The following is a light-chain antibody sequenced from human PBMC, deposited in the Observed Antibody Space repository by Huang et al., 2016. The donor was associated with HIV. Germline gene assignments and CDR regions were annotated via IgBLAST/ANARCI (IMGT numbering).Light chain of an antibody. CDR2: GAS. CDR1: HMISTN. CDR3: QQYNNWLMYT. V-gene: IGKV3-15*01. Sequence: EIVMTQSPATLSVSTGETATLSCRASHMISTNLAWYQQKPGQAPRLLIYGASTRATGVPTRCSGSGSGTECTLTISSLQSEDFAVYYCQQYNNWLMYTFGQGTKLEIK. J-gene: IGKJ2*01.